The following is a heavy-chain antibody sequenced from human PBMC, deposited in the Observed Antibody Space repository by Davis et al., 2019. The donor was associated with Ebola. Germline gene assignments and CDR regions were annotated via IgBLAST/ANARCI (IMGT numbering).Heavy chain of an antibody. V-gene: IGHV3-15*01. CDR2: IKSKTDGGTT. CDR3: TTDALLYCSSTSCSSSLVDY. J-gene: IGHJ4*02. CDR1: GFTFSNAW. D-gene: IGHD2-2*01. Sequence: PGGSLRLSCAASGFTFSNAWMSWVRQAPGKGLEWVGRIKSKTDGGTTDYAAPVKGRFTISRDDSKNTLYLQMNSLKTEDTAVYYCTTDALLYCSSTSCSSSLVDYWGQGTLVTVSS.